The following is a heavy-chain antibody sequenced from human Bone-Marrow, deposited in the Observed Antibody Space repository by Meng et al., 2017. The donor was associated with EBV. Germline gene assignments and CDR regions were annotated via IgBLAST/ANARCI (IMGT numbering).Heavy chain of an antibody. CDR2: ISSSGSTI. D-gene: IGHD5-12*01. CDR1: GFTFSDYY. J-gene: IGHJ4*02. Sequence: QVGLGGSGGGLAKPGGSLGLSCAASGFTFSDYYMSWIRQAPGKGLEWVSYISSSGSTIYYADSVKGRFTISRDNAKNSLYLQMNSLRAEDTAVYYCARDGRYSGSPVDYWGQGTLVTVSS. CDR3: ARDGRYSGSPVDY. V-gene: IGHV3-11*01.